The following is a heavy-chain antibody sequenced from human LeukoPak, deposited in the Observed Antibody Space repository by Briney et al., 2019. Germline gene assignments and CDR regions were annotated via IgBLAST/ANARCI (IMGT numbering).Heavy chain of an antibody. CDR1: GYTFTSYD. CDR2: MNPNSGNT. D-gene: IGHD6-13*01. V-gene: IGHV1-8*01. Sequence: ASVKVSCKASGYTFTSYDINWVRQATGQGLEWMGWMNPNSGNTGYAQKFQGRVTMTRNTSISTAYMELSSLRSEDTAVYYCARGGRAAAGTFNWGQGTLVTVSS. CDR3: ARGGRAAAGTFN. J-gene: IGHJ4*02.